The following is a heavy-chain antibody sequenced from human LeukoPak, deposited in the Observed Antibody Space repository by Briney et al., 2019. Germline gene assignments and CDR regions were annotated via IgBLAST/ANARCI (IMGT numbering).Heavy chain of an antibody. CDR1: GFSFSAAC. CDR2: IKNDGSDK. Sequence: GGSLRLSCEASGFSFSAACVTWVRQAPGKGLEWVATIKNDGSDKYYVDSVKARFTLSRDNAKNSVYLQMNSLRVEDTAVYYCVNLGYSDGGQGTLVTVSS. V-gene: IGHV3-7*01. CDR3: VNLGYSD. D-gene: IGHD5-12*01. J-gene: IGHJ4*02.